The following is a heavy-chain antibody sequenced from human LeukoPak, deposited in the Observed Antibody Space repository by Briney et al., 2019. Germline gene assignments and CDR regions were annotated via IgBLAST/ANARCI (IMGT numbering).Heavy chain of an antibody. D-gene: IGHD3-22*01. CDR3: ARVYYDSSGFN. V-gene: IGHV4-39*07. CDR1: GGSISSSSYY. CDR2: IYYSGST. Sequence: QPSETLSLTCAVSGGSISSSSYYWGWIRQPPGKGLEWIGSIYYSGSTYYNPSLKSRVTISVDTSKNQFSLKLSSVTAAGTAVYYCARVYYDSSGFNWGQGTLVTVSS. J-gene: IGHJ4*02.